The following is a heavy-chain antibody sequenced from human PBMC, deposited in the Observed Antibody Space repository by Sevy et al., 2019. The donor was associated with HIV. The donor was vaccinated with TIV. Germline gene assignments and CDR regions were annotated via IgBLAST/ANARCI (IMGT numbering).Heavy chain of an antibody. Sequence: SETLSLTCAVYGGSFSGYYWSWIRQPPGKGLEWIGEINHSGSTNYNPSLKSRVTISVDTSKNQFSLKLSSVTAADTAVYYCAGPFHDILTGYHYYGMDVLGQGTTVTVSS. D-gene: IGHD3-9*01. CDR1: GGSFSGYY. J-gene: IGHJ6*02. V-gene: IGHV4-34*01. CDR3: AGPFHDILTGYHYYGMDV. CDR2: INHSGST.